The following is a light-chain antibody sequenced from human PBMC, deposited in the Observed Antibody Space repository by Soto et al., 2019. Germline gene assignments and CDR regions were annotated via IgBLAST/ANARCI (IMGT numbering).Light chain of an antibody. V-gene: IGKV3-15*01. Sequence: EIVMTQSPATLSVSPGERATLSCRASQVVRSDLAWYQHKPGQAPRLLIYGASTRATGIPARFSASGSWTEFTLTISSLQSADFEVYDCEQYNGWPRTFGQGTKLEI. CDR3: EQYNGWPRT. CDR1: QVVRSD. J-gene: IGKJ2*01. CDR2: GAS.